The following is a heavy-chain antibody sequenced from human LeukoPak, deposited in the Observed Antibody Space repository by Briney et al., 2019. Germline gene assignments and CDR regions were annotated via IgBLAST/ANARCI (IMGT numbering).Heavy chain of an antibody. J-gene: IGHJ6*02. CDR3: ARGLAGAYRIMDV. D-gene: IGHD6-19*01. V-gene: IGHV3-23*01. CDR2: ISGNGGST. CDR1: GFTFRNYG. Sequence: GGSLRLSCAASGFTFRNYGMSWVRQAPGKGLEWVSGISGNGGSTNYAESVKGRFTISRDNSKNTLYLQMNSLRAEDAAVYYCARGLAGAYRIMDVWGQGTTVTVS.